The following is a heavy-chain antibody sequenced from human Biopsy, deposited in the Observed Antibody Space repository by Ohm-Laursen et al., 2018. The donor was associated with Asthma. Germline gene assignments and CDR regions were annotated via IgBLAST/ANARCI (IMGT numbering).Heavy chain of an antibody. D-gene: IGHD6-6*01. V-gene: IGHV1-69*13. CDR2: IIPIFGTA. CDR1: GGTFSSYA. CDR3: ARERIAARQRRYYFDY. J-gene: IGHJ4*02. Sequence: SVKVSCKASGGTFSSYATSWVRQAPGQGLEWMGGIIPIFGTANYAQKFQGRVTINADESTSTAYMELSSLRSGDTAVYYCARERIAARQRRYYFDYWGQGTLVTVSS.